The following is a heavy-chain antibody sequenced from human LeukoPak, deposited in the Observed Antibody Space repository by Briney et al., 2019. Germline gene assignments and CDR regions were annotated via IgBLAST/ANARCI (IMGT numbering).Heavy chain of an antibody. Sequence: GGSLRLSCAASGFTFSDYSMNWVRQAPGKGLEWVSAISGSGGSTYYADSVKGRFTISRDNSKNTLYLQMNSLRVEDTAVYYCAKTPRATVTTNYWGQGTLVTVSS. J-gene: IGHJ4*02. CDR2: ISGSGGST. CDR3: AKTPRATVTTNY. V-gene: IGHV3-23*01. CDR1: GFTFSDYS. D-gene: IGHD4-17*01.